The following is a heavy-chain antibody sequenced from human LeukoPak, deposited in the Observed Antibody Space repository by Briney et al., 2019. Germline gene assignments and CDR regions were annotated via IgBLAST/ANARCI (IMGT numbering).Heavy chain of an antibody. V-gene: IGHV4-31*03. CDR2: IYYSGST. J-gene: IGHJ4*02. Sequence: SETLSLTCTVSGGSISSGGYYWSWIRQHPGKGLEWIGSIYYSGSTNYNPSLQGRVTISLDTSRNQFSLKLSSVTAADTAVYYCARVLYSSGWYGRGYYFDYWGQGTLVTVSS. CDR3: ARVLYSSGWYGRGYYFDY. CDR1: GGSISSGGYY. D-gene: IGHD6-19*01.